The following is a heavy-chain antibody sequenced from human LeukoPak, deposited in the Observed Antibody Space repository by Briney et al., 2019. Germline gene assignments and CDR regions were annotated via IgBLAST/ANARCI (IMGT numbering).Heavy chain of an antibody. CDR3: ARDRDCSSTSCFDDRVY. V-gene: IGHV3-7*01. D-gene: IGHD2-2*01. J-gene: IGHJ4*02. CDR1: GFTFSSYW. CDR2: IKQDGSEK. Sequence: PGGSLRLSCAASGFTFSSYWMSWVRQAPGKGLEWVANIKQDGSEKYYVDSVKGRFTISRDNAKNSLYLQMNSLRAEDTAVHYCARDRDCSSTSCFDDRVYWGQGTLVTVSS.